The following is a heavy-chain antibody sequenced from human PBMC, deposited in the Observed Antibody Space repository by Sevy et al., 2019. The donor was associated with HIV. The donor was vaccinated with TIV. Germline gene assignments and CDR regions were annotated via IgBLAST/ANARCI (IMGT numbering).Heavy chain of an antibody. D-gene: IGHD3-22*01. CDR2: SNPNTGDT. CDR1: GYTFSVHY. J-gene: IGHJ4*02. Sequence: GSVKVSCSTSGYTFSVHYIYWVRQAAGQGLEWMGWSNPNTGDTNFSPKFQGRVTMTRDSSINTAYMELSRLTSADTAVYFCARLRYSDPSGQYYGGGADYFDYWGQGTLVTVSS. CDR3: ARLRYSDPSGQYYGGGADYFDY. V-gene: IGHV1-2*02.